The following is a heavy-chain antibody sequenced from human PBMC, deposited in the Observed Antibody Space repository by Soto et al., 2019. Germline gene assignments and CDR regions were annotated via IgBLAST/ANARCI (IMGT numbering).Heavy chain of an antibody. J-gene: IGHJ5*02. CDR1: GFTFSSYA. Sequence: EVQLLESGGGLVQPGGSLRLSCAASGFTFSSYAMSWVRQAPGKGLEWVSGISGSGGSTYYADSVKGRFTISRDNSKNTLYLQMNSLRAEDTAVYFCAKALNPQHLTMMVVLTQNWFDPWGQGTLVTVSS. CDR2: ISGSGGST. D-gene: IGHD3-22*01. CDR3: AKALNPQHLTMMVVLTQNWFDP. V-gene: IGHV3-23*01.